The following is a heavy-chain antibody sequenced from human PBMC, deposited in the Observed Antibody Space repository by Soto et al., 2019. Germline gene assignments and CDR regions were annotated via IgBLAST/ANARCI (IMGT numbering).Heavy chain of an antibody. V-gene: IGHV3-7*01. J-gene: IGHJ5*02. Sequence: GGSLRLSCAASGFTFTKYWMGWVRQAPGKGLEWVASINEDGSEKYYADSVKGRFTISRDSSKSTLYLQMNSLRSDDTAVYYCARDYSHSGSYAPWFDPWGQGTLVTVSS. CDR3: ARDYSHSGSYAPWFDP. CDR1: GFTFTKYW. CDR2: INEDGSEK. D-gene: IGHD3-10*01.